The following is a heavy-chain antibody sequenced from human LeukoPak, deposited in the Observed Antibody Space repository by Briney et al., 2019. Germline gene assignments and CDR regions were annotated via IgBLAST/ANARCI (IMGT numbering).Heavy chain of an antibody. CDR2: IKSNADGGTT. J-gene: IGHJ4*02. V-gene: IGHV3-15*01. CDR3: TTQIGDY. Sequence: GGSLRLSCAGSGFTGGINDYMSWVRQAPGKGLEWVGRIKSNADGGTTDYAAPVNARFIISRDDSKNTLYLHMDSLKTEDTAVYYCTTQIGDYWGQGTLVTVSS. D-gene: IGHD3-10*01. CDR1: GFTGGINDY.